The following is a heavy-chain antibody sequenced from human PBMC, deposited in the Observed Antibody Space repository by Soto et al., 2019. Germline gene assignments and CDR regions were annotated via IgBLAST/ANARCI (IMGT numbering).Heavy chain of an antibody. CDR3: ATGQGVYMIRDYYFDY. CDR2: MKSETKGGTA. Sequence: GVSRTQYCPASGLTLTHWSPNYLRQAPGKGLEWVGRMKSETKGGTADDAAPLKGRFTISRDDSKDILYLQMNSLKTEDTAVYYCATGQGVYMIRDYYFDYWGQGTLVTVSS. J-gene: IGHJ4*02. V-gene: IGHV3-15*07. D-gene: IGHD3-10*01. CDR1: GLTLTHWS.